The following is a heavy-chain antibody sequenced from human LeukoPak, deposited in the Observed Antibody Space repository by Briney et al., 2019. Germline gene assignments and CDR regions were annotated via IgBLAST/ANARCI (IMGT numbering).Heavy chain of an antibody. V-gene: IGHV3-33*01. CDR1: GFTFSSYG. D-gene: IGHD2-2*01. CDR2: IWYDGSNK. CDR3: ARDRYCSSTSCYGWTWFDP. Sequence: PGRSLRLSCAASGFTFSSYGMHWVRQAPGKGLEWVAVIWYDGSNKYYADSVKGRFTISRDNSKNTLYLQMNGLRAEDTAVYYCARDRYCSSTSCYGWTWFDPWGQGTLVTVSS. J-gene: IGHJ5*02.